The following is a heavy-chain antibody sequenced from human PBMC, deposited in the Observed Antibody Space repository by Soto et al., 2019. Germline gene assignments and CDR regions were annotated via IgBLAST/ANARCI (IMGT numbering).Heavy chain of an antibody. J-gene: IGHJ4*02. CDR1: GFTFSSYG. D-gene: IGHD6-6*01. CDR2: ISSTGGNT. V-gene: IGHV3-23*01. Sequence: PGGSLRLSCAASGFTFSSYGMNWVRQAPGKGLEWVSAISSTGGNTYYADSVKGRFTISRDNSENTLYLQMNSLRAEDTAVYYCAKESSSPKPFDYWGQGALLTISS. CDR3: AKESSSPKPFDY.